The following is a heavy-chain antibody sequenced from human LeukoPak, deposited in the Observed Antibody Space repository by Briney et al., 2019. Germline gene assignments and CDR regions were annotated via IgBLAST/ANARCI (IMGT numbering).Heavy chain of an antibody. V-gene: IGHV3-23*01. J-gene: IGHJ4*02. D-gene: IGHD6-13*01. CDR3: AKPAAAPYYFDY. CDR2: ISGSGGST. CDR1: GFTFSSYA. Sequence: PGGSLRLSCAASGFTFSSYAMSWVRLAPGKGLEWVSGISGSGGSTYYADSVKGRFTISRDNSKNTLYLQMNSLRAEDTAVYYCAKPAAAPYYFDYWGPGTLVTVSS.